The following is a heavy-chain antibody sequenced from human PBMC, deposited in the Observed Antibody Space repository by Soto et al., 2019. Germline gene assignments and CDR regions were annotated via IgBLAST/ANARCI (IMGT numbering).Heavy chain of an antibody. Sequence: GGSLRLSCAASGFTFSSYAMSWVRQAPGKGLEWVSAISGSGGSTYYADSVKGRFTISRDNSKNTLYLQMNSLRAEDTAVYYCANTKDIVVVVAALDYWGQGTLVTVSS. D-gene: IGHD2-15*01. CDR2: ISGSGGST. V-gene: IGHV3-23*01. CDR1: GFTFSSYA. J-gene: IGHJ4*02. CDR3: ANTKDIVVVVAALDY.